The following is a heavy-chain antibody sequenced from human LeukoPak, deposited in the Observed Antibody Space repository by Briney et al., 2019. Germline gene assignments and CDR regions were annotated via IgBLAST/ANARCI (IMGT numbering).Heavy chain of an antibody. CDR2: ISYSGGT. D-gene: IGHD2-8*02. J-gene: IGHJ5*02. V-gene: IGHV4-59*08. CDR1: GGSISNYY. Sequence: PSETLSLTCTVSGGSISNYYWNWIRQPPGKGLEWVGHISYSGGTKYNPSLQSRVTISIDTSKNQFPLNLSSVTAADTAVYCCARRVIMSATGVPDTWLDPWGQGILVTVSS. CDR3: ARRVIMSATGVPDTWLDP.